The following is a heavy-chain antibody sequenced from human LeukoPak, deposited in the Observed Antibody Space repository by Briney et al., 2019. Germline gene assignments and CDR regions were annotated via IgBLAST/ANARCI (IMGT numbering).Heavy chain of an antibody. V-gene: IGHV1-2*02. Sequence: ASVKVSCKASGYTFTGYHMHWVRDAPGQGLEWMGWINPNSGGTNYAQKFQGRVTMTRDTSISTAYMELSRLRSDDTAVYYCARSSGSYFRSFDYWGQGTLVTVSS. J-gene: IGHJ4*02. CDR3: ARSSGSYFRSFDY. CDR2: INPNSGGT. CDR1: GYTFTGYH. D-gene: IGHD1-26*01.